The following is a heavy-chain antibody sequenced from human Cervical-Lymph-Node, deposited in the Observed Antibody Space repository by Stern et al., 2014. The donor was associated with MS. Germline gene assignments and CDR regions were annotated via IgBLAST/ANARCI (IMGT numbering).Heavy chain of an antibody. V-gene: IGHV4-61*08. J-gene: IGHJ4*02. CDR1: GGSVSSDAYY. CDR3: GKQVRE. CDR2: IYHSGSS. Sequence: VQLVESGPGLVKPWETLSLTCTVSGGSVSSDAYYWSWIRPSQGKGLEWIGYIYHSGSSSYNPSLKSRVTMSVDTSKNQFSLRLTSVTAADTAVYYCGKQVREWGRGTLVTVSS.